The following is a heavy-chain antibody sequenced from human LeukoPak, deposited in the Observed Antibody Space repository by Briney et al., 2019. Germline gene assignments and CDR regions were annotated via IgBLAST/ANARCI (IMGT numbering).Heavy chain of an antibody. V-gene: IGHV4-59*12. CDR3: ARVGQQLVLGD. CDR2: IYYSGST. CDR1: GGSISSYY. Sequence: SETLSLTCTVSGGSISSYYWSWIRQPPGKGLEWIGYIYYSGSTNYNPSLKSRVTISVDKSKNQFSLKLSSVTAADTAVYYCARVGQQLVLGDWGQGTLVTVSS. D-gene: IGHD6-13*01. J-gene: IGHJ4*02.